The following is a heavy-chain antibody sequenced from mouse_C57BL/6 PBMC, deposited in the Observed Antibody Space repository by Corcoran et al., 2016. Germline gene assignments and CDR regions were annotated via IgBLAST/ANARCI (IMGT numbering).Heavy chain of an antibody. J-gene: IGHJ4*01. CDR3: ARAFYGSNDYYAMDY. CDR2: INTYSGVP. CDR1: GYTFTTYG. V-gene: IGHV9-3*01. Sequence: QIQLVQSGPELKKPGETVKISCKASGYTFTTYGMSWVKQAPGKGLKWMGWINTYSGVPTYADDFKGRFAFSLETSASTAYLQINNLKNEDTATYFCARAFYGSNDYYAMDYWGQGTSVTVSS. D-gene: IGHD1-1*01.